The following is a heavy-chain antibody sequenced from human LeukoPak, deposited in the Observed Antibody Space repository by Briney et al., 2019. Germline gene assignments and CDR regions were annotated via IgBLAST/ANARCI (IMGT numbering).Heavy chain of an antibody. CDR2: MYYSGNI. V-gene: IGHV4-39*07. J-gene: IGHJ4*02. D-gene: IGHD2-15*01. CDR3: ARGPVGYCSGGSCYSLDY. Sequence: EPSETLSLTCTVSGDSISSSTYYWGWVRQPPGKGLEWIESMYYSGNIYYNPSLKSRVTISVDTSKNQFSLKLSSVTAADTAVYYCARGPVGYCSGGSCYSLDYWGQGTLVTVSS. CDR1: GDSISSSTYY.